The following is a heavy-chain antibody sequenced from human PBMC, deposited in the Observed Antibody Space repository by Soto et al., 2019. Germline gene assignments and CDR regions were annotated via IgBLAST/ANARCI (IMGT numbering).Heavy chain of an antibody. V-gene: IGHV3-74*01. CDR2: INSDGSST. CDR3: ARDQATYYYYYGMDV. CDR1: GFTFSSYW. Sequence: VGSLRLSCAASGFTFSSYWMHWVRQAPGKGLVWVSRINSDGSSTSYADSVKGRSTISRDNAKNTLYLQMNSLRAEDTAVYYCARDQATYYYYYGMDVWGQGTTVTVSS. J-gene: IGHJ6*02.